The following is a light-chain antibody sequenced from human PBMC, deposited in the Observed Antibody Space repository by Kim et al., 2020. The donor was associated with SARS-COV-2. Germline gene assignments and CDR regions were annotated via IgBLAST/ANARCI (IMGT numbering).Light chain of an antibody. CDR1: QDIRNY. CDR2: GAS. Sequence: ASVGDTSPLTCRASQDIRNYLGWYQQSPGRAPKRLIYGASSLQSEIPSRFSGSGSGTEFTLTISSLQPEDFATYFCLQHNTYPITFGQGTRLDIK. CDR3: LQHNTYPIT. J-gene: IGKJ5*01. V-gene: IGKV1-17*01.